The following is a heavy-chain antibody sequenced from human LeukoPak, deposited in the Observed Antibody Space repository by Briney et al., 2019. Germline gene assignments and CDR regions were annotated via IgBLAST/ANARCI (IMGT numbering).Heavy chain of an antibody. CDR2: ISSSSSYI. J-gene: IGHJ4*02. V-gene: IGHV3-21*01. CDR1: GFTFSSYS. D-gene: IGHD5-24*01. CDR3: ASDVEMATIGDY. Sequence: PGGFLRLSCAASGFTFSSYSMNWVRQAPGKGLEWVSSISSSSSYIYYADSVKGRFTISRDNAKNSLYLQMNSLRAEDTAVYYCASDVEMATIGDYWGQGTLVTVSS.